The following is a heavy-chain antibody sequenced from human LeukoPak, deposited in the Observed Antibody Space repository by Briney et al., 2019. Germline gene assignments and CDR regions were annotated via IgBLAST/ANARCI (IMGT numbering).Heavy chain of an antibody. J-gene: IGHJ6*02. D-gene: IGHD6-19*01. CDR1: GFTFNRCW. CDR3: ANGAVAGTRGWYYGMDV. V-gene: IGHV3-7*03. CDR2: INPDGRDT. Sequence: GGSLRLSCVVSGFTFNRCWMNWVRQAPGKGLEWVAHINPDGRDTYYVDSVKGRFTISRDNSKNTLYLQMNSLRAEDTAVYYCANGAVAGTRGWYYGMDVWGQGTTVTVSS.